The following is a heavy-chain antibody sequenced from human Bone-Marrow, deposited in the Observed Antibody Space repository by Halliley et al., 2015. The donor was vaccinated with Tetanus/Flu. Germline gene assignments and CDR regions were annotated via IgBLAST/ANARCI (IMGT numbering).Heavy chain of an antibody. CDR2: ISDNGGTT. J-gene: IGHJ6*02. V-gene: IGHV3-23*01. Sequence: SLRLSCVASGFTFSGHPMSWVRQTPGEGLEWVSAISDNGGTTHYADSVQGRFTISRDNSKNTLYLQMHSLRVEDTATYYCSSGMDVWGRGTSVAVSS. CDR3: SSGMDV. CDR1: GFTFSGHP.